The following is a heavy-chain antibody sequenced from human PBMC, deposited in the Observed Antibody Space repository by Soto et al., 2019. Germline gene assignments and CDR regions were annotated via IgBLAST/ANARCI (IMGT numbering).Heavy chain of an antibody. CDR3: ARVRGESEQLANYGMDA. V-gene: IGHV1-18*01. CDR2: ISAYNGNR. CDR1: GYTFTNYG. D-gene: IGHD6-6*01. J-gene: IGHJ6*02. Sequence: QVQLVQSGGEVKKPGASVKVSCKASGYTFTNYGISWVRQAPGQGLEWMGWISAYNGNRKYAQKLQDRVTMTTDTSTNTAYMELRSLRSDDTAMYYCARVRGESEQLANYGMDAWGQGTTVTV.